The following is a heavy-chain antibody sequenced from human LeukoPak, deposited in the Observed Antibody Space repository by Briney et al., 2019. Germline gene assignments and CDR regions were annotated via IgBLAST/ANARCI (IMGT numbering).Heavy chain of an antibody. CDR1: GGSFSGYY. V-gene: IGHV4-34*01. CDR2: INHSGST. CDR3: ARGGNYDYVWGSYPGNWFDP. Sequence: PSETLSLTCAVYGGSFSGYYWSWIRQPPGKGLEWIGEINHSGSTNYNPSLKGRVTISVDTSKNQFSLKLSSVTAADTAVYYCARGGNYDYVWGSYPGNWFDPWGQGTLVTVSS. J-gene: IGHJ5*02. D-gene: IGHD3-16*02.